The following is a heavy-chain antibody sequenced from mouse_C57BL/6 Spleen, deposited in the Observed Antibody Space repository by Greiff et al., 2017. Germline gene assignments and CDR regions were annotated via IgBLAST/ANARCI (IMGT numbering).Heavy chain of an antibody. V-gene: IGHV1-82*01. CDR3: AREDYYGSSH. D-gene: IGHD1-1*01. J-gene: IGHJ2*01. CDR1: GYAFSSSW. Sequence: QVQLQQSGPELVKPGASVKISCKASGYAFSSSWMNWVKQRPGKGLEWIGRIYPGDGDTNYNGKFKGKATLTADKSSSTAYMQLSSLTSEDSAVYFCAREDYYGSSHWGQGTTLTVSS. CDR2: IYPGDGDT.